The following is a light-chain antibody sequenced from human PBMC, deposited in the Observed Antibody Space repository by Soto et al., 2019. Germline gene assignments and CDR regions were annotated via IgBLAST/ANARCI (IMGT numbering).Light chain of an antibody. Sequence: QSALTQPPSVSGSPGHSVAISCTGTSSDVGSYNRVSWYQQPPDSAPKLIIYDVTNRPSGVPDRFSGSKSGNAASLTISGLQAEDEADYYCSSFATTNTYVFGSGTKVT. CDR2: DVT. CDR3: SSFATTNTYV. J-gene: IGLJ1*01. CDR1: SSDVGSYNR. V-gene: IGLV2-18*02.